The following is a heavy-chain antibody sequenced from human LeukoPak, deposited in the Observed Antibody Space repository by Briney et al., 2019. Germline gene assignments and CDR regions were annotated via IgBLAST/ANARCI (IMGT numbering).Heavy chain of an antibody. CDR3: ARTWITYYVFDY. D-gene: IGHD3-10*01. Sequence: PSETLSLTCTVSGGSIISYYWSWMRQPAGKGLEWIGRIYTSGSTNYNPSLKSRVTMSIDTSNNQFSLKLSSVTAADTAMYYCARTWITYYVFDYWGQGALVTVSS. J-gene: IGHJ4*02. CDR2: IYTSGST. V-gene: IGHV4-4*07. CDR1: GGSIISYY.